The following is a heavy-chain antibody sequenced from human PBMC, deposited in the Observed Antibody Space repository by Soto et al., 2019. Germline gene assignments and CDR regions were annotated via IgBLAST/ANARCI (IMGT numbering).Heavy chain of an antibody. V-gene: IGHV3-33*01. J-gene: IGHJ4*02. CDR3: ARGQDSSGYYSLDY. D-gene: IGHD3-22*01. CDR2: IWYDGSNK. Sequence: GGSLRLSCAASGFTFSSYGMHWVRQAPGKGLEWVAVIWYDGSNKYYADSVKGRFTISRDNSKNTLYLQMNSLRAEDTAVYYCARGQDSSGYYSLDYWGQGTLVTVSS. CDR1: GFTFSSYG.